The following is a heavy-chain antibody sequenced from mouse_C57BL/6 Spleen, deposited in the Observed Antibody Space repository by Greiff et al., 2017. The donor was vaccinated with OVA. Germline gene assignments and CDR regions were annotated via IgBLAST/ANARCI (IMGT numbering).Heavy chain of an antibody. D-gene: IGHD2-3*01. CDR2: INPNNGGT. CDR1: GYTFTDYN. J-gene: IGHJ3*01. Sequence: EVQRVESGPELVKPGASVKMSCKASGYTFTDYNMHWVKQSHGKSLEWIGYINPNNGGTSYNQKFKGKATLTVNKSSSTAYMELRSLTSEDSAVYYCARSGWLLLFAYWGQGTLVTVSA. V-gene: IGHV1-22*01. CDR3: ARSGWLLLFAY.